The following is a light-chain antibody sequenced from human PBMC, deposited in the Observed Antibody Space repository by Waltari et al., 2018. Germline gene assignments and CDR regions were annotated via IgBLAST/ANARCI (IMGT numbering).Light chain of an antibody. Sequence: QSALTQPASVSGSPGQSITISCTGTSSDVGGYNYVSWYQQHPGKAPKLMIYEVSNRPSGFSNRFSGSKSGNTASLTISGLQAEDEADYYCSSYTSSSTSVFGTGTKVTVL. CDR1: SSDVGGYNY. J-gene: IGLJ1*01. CDR3: SSYTSSSTSV. V-gene: IGLV2-14*01. CDR2: EVS.